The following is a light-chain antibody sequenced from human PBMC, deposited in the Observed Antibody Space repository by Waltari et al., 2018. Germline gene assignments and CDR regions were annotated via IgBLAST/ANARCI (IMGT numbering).Light chain of an antibody. CDR2: DAS. CDR1: RSLGRY. V-gene: IGKV3-11*01. CDR3: QERSNWPLLT. Sequence: EVVLTQSPATLSLSPGERGTLSCRASRSLGRYLAWYQQKPGQPPRLLIYDASKRATDIPARFSGSGSGTDFTLTISSLEPEDFAIYYCQERSNWPLLTFGGGTRVEIK. J-gene: IGKJ4*01.